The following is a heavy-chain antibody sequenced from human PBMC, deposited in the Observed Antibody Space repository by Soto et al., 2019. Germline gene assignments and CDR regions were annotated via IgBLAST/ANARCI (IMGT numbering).Heavy chain of an antibody. D-gene: IGHD6-19*01. V-gene: IGHV4-31*03. CDR1: GGSVSSETEY. Sequence: PSETLSLTCTVSGGSVSSETEYWSWVRQHSGRGLEWIGYIDSSGNAYYNPSLKSRVTISRDTSNNQFSLKVNSVNAADTAVYYCARLEVAGLRGDAGYFDYRGRGAPVTVSS. J-gene: IGHJ4*02. CDR2: IDSSGNA. CDR3: ARLEVAGLRGDAGYFDY.